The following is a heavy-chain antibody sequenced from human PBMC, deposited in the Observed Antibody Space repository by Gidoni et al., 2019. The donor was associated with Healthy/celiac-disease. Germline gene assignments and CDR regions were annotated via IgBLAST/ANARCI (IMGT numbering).Heavy chain of an antibody. V-gene: IGHV3-30*18. CDR3: AKGAGYSQDLFAFDI. J-gene: IGHJ3*02. D-gene: IGHD6-13*01. Sequence: QVQLVESGGGVVQPGRSLRLSCAASVFPFSRYGMHWVRQAPGKGLEWVAVISYDGSNKYYADSVKGRFTISRDNSKNTLYLQMNSLRAEDTAVYYCAKGAGYSQDLFAFDIWGQGTMVTVSS. CDR1: VFPFSRYG. CDR2: ISYDGSNK.